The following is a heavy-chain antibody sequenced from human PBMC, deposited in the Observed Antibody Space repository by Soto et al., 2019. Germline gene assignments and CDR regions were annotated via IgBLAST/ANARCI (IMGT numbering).Heavy chain of an antibody. Sequence: GGSLRLSCAASGFTFSSYAMSWVRQAPGKGLEWVSAISGSGGSTYYADSVKGRFTISRDNSKNTLYLKMNSLRADDTAVYYCANSSYGDYVGYYFDYWGQGTLVTVSS. CDR1: GFTFSSYA. D-gene: IGHD4-17*01. CDR3: ANSSYGDYVGYYFDY. V-gene: IGHV3-23*01. J-gene: IGHJ4*02. CDR2: ISGSGGST.